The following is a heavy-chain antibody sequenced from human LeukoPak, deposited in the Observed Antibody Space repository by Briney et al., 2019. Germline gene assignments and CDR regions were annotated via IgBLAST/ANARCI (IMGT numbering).Heavy chain of an antibody. J-gene: IGHJ4*02. Sequence: GGSLRLSCAASGFTFSSYSMNWVRQAPGKGLKWVASISSSSSYIYYADSVKGRFTISRDNAKNSLYLQMNSLRAEDTAVYYCARDPRYSSSSDFYFDYWGQGTLVTVSS. CDR3: ARDPRYSSSSDFYFDY. CDR2: ISSSSSYI. V-gene: IGHV3-21*01. CDR1: GFTFSSYS. D-gene: IGHD6-6*01.